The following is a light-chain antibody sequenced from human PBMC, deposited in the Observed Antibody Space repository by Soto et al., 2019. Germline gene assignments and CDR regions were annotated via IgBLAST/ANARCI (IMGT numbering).Light chain of an antibody. V-gene: IGLV2-8*01. CDR1: ASDIGGYTF. CDR2: DVN. CDR3: SAHGGTTPYV. Sequence: QSVLTQPPSASGSPGQSVAISCTGTASDIGGYTFVSWYQQHPGKAPKLLIYDVNKRPSGVPDRFSGSKSGNTASLTVSGLPAEDEADYYCSAHGGTTPYVFGTGTKVTVL. J-gene: IGLJ1*01.